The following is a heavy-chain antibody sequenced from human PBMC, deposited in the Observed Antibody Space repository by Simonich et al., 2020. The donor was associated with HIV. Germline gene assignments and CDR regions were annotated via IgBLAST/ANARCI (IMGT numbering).Heavy chain of an antibody. CDR1: GRSLSGSY. D-gene: IGHD2-21*02. CDR2: ISHSGST. CDR3: AGGGACSGDCDNWFDS. Sequence: QVQLQQWGAGLLKPSETLSLTCAVYGRSLSGSYWSLIRHPPGKGLEWIGEISHSGSTNYNPALKSRVTISVDTTKNQFSLKLNSLTAADTAVYYCAGGGACSGDCDNWFDSWGQGTLVTVSS. V-gene: IGHV4-34*01. J-gene: IGHJ5*01.